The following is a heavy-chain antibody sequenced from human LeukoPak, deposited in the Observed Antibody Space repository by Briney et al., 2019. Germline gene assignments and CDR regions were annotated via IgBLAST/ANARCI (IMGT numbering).Heavy chain of an antibody. D-gene: IGHD6-13*01. V-gene: IGHV3-9*01. Sequence: PGGSLRLFCEASGLTFDDYAMHWVRQAPGKGLEWVSGISWNSDSIGYADSVKGRFTISRDNAKNSLYLQMNSLRPEDTALYYCAKDRRIAATYFFDSWGQGTLVTVSS. J-gene: IGHJ4*02. CDR3: AKDRRIAATYFFDS. CDR2: ISWNSDSI. CDR1: GLTFDDYA.